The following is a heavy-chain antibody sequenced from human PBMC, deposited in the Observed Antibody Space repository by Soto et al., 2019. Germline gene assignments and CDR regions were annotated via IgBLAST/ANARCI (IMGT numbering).Heavy chain of an antibody. D-gene: IGHD3-3*01. Sequence: GESLKISCKGSGYNFAGYWIAWVRQMPGKVLELMGIIYPSDSDTRYRPSFQGQVTISADKSISSAYLQWSSLRASDTAMYYCARGGVSTRTFDYWGQGTPVTVYS. V-gene: IGHV5-51*01. CDR1: GYNFAGYW. CDR2: IYPSDSDT. CDR3: ARGGVSTRTFDY. J-gene: IGHJ4*02.